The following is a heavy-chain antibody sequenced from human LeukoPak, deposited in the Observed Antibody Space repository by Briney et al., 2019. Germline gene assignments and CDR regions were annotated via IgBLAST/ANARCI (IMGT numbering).Heavy chain of an antibody. Sequence: RGSLRLSCAASGFTFSSYAMSWVRQAPGKGLEWVSAISGSGDSTYYADSVKGRFTISRDNSKNTLYLQLNSLRAEDTAVYYCAKDQGYYGSGSYKEYFQHWGQGTLVTVSS. V-gene: IGHV3-23*01. D-gene: IGHD3-10*01. J-gene: IGHJ1*01. CDR3: AKDQGYYGSGSYKEYFQH. CDR1: GFTFSSYA. CDR2: ISGSGDST.